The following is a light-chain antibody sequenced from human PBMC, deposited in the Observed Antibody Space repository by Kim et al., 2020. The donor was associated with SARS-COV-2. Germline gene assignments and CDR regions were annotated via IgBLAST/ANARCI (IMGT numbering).Light chain of an antibody. CDR3: QAWDRNTVV. CDR1: KLGDKF. Sequence: YELTQPPSLSVSPGQTANITCSGDKLGDKFACWYQQRPGQSPVLVIHQDVRRPSGIPERFSGSNSGNTATLTISGTQAMDEADYYCQAWDRNTVVFGGGTQLTVL. V-gene: IGLV3-1*01. J-gene: IGLJ2*01. CDR2: QDV.